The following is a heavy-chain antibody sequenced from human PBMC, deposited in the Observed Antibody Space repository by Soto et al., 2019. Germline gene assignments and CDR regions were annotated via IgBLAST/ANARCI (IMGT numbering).Heavy chain of an antibody. CDR3: ARETHVDGNFDL. CDR1: GGSISSYY. J-gene: IGHJ2*01. Sequence: SETLSLTCTVSGGSISSYYWSWIRQPPGKGLEWIGYIYYSGSNNYNPSLKSRVTISVDTSKNQFSLKLSSVTAADTAVYYCARETHVDGNFDLWGRGTLVTVSS. CDR2: IYYSGSN. D-gene: IGHD2-21*01. V-gene: IGHV4-59*01.